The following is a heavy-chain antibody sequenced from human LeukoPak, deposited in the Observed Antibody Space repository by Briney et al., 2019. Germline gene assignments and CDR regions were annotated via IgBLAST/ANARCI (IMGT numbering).Heavy chain of an antibody. J-gene: IGHJ4*02. V-gene: IGHV4-39*01. D-gene: IGHD3-22*01. CDR3: ARREYYYDSSGYGTFDY. Sequence: SETLSLTCTVSGGSISSSSYYWGWIRQPPGKGLGWIGCIYYSGSTYYNPSLKSRVTISVDTSKNQFSLKLSSVTAADTAVYYCARREYYYDSSGYGTFDYWGQGTLVTVSS. CDR1: GGSISSSSYY. CDR2: IYYSGST.